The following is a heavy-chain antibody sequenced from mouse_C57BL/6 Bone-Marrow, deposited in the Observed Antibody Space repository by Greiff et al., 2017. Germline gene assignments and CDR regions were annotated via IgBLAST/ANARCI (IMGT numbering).Heavy chain of an antibody. J-gene: IGHJ2*01. CDR3: ARMGYYSNYVFFDY. Sequence: VKQRPGQGLEWIGNIYPSDSETHYNQKFKDKATLTVDKSSSTAYMQLSSLTSEDSAVYYCARMGYYSNYVFFDYWGQGTTLTVSS. V-gene: IGHV1-61*01. D-gene: IGHD2-5*01. CDR2: IYPSDSET.